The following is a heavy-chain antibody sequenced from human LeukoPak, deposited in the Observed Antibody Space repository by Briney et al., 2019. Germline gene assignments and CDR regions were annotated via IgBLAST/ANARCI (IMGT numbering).Heavy chain of an antibody. CDR1: GFTFSSYW. Sequence: PGGSLRPSCAASGFTFSSYWMHWVRQAPGKGLVWVSRIYSDGISTSYADSVKGRFTISRDNAKNTLYLQMNSLKAEDTAIYYCAREGGSYSNYFDYWGQGTLVTVSS. CDR3: AREGGSYSNYFDY. J-gene: IGHJ4*02. D-gene: IGHD1-26*01. CDR2: IYSDGIST. V-gene: IGHV3-74*01.